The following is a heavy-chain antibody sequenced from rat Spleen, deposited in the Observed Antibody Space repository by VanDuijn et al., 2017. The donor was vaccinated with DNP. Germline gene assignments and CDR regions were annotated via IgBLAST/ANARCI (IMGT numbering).Heavy chain of an antibody. CDR1: GFSLTSYG. CDR2: IWGDGST. Sequence: QVHMKETGPGLVQTTQTLSVTCTVSGFSLTSYGVHWIRQAPGKGLEWMGIIWGDGSTNYNSALKSRLSISRDTSQGKVFLTMNSLQREDTAVYYCAELGEGYWGQGVMVTVSS. CDR3: AELGEGY. J-gene: IGHJ2*01. V-gene: IGHV2-77*01. D-gene: IGHD5-1*01.